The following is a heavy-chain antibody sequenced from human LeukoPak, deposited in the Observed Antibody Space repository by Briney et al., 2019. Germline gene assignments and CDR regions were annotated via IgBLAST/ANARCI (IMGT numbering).Heavy chain of an antibody. J-gene: IGHJ4*02. CDR3: ARGLASGYPPIPFDY. Sequence: SETLSLTCAVFGGSFDGYYWSWIRQSPGKGLEWIGEITYDGRTKYNPSLRSRVSVSVDTSKIQFSLNLTSVTAADTAIYYCARGLASGYPPIPFDYWGQGTQVTVSS. CDR1: GGSFDGYY. CDR2: ITYDGRT. D-gene: IGHD3-3*01. V-gene: IGHV4-34*01.